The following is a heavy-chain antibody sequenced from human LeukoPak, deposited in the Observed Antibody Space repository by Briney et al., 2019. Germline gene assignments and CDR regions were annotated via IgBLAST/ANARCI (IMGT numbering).Heavy chain of an antibody. CDR2: IKSKTDGGTT. J-gene: IGHJ5*02. CDR3: GVVSAYDWFDP. D-gene: IGHD3-3*01. V-gene: IGHV3-15*01. CDR1: GFTFSNAW. Sequence: PGGSLRLSCAASGFTFSNAWMSWVRQAPGKGLEWVGRIKSKTDGGTTDYAAPVKGRFTISRDDSKNTLYLQMNSLKTEDTAVYYCGVVSAYDWFDPWGQGTLVTVSS.